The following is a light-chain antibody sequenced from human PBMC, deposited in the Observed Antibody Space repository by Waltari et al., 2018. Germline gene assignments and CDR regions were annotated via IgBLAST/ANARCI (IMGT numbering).Light chain of an antibody. V-gene: IGLV3-1*01. CDR3: QAWDSSTLYV. CDR1: KLGHKY. CDR2: QDS. Sequence: SYELTQPPSVSVSPGQTASITCSGDKLGHKYACWYQQKPGQSPVLGIDQDSKRPSGIPERFSGSNSGNTATLTISGTQAMDEADYYCQAWDSSTLYVFGTGTKVTVL. J-gene: IGLJ1*01.